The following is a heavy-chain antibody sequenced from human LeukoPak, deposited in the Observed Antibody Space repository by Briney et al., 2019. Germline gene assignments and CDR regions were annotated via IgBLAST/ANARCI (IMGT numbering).Heavy chain of an antibody. Sequence: GGSLRLSCAASGFTFSSYWMSWVRQAPGKGLEWVANIKQDGSEKYYVDSVKGRFTISRDNAKNSLYLQMNSLRAEDTAVYYCARRYSSSWSRTPFDYWGQGTLVTVSS. CDR2: IKQDGSEK. D-gene: IGHD6-13*01. V-gene: IGHV3-7*01. CDR1: GFTFSSYW. J-gene: IGHJ4*02. CDR3: ARRYSSSWSRTPFDY.